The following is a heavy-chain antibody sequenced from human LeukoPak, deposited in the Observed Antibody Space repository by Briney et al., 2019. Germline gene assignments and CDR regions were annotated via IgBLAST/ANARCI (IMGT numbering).Heavy chain of an antibody. CDR3: AREAYCSGGSCYYFDY. V-gene: IGHV3-21*01. CDR2: ISSGSNYI. J-gene: IGHJ4*02. D-gene: IGHD2-15*01. CDR1: GFTFSSYT. Sequence: PGVSLRFSCSASGFTFSSYTMNWVRQAPGKGLEGFSSISSGSNYIYYADSLKGRFTISRHNARNSLYLKMNSMRAEDTAVYYCAREAYCSGGSCYYFDYWGQGTLVTVSS.